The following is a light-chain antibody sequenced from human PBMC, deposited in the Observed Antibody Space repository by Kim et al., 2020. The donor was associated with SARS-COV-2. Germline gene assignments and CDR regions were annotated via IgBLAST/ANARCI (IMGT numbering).Light chain of an antibody. CDR2: DVT. CDR3: CSYAGRYTWV. V-gene: IGLV2-11*01. J-gene: IGLJ3*02. CDR1: SRDIGGYNY. Sequence: GQSVTISCTGASRDIGGYNYVSWYQQQPGKAPRLMIYDVTKRPSGVPDRFYGSKSGNTASLTIYGLQAEDEADYYCCSYAGRYTWVFGGGTKLTVL.